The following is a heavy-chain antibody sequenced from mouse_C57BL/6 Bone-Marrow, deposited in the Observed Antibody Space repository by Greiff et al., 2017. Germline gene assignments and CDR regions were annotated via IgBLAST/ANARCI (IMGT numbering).Heavy chain of an antibody. CDR2: IYPRSGNT. V-gene: IGHV1-81*01. Sequence: QVQLQQSGAELARPGASVKLSCKASGYTFTSYGISWVKQRTGQGLEWIGEIYPRSGNTYYNEKFKGKATLTADKSSSTAYMELRSLTSEDSAVYFCANPYLWLRLSDWYFDVWGTGTTVTVSS. J-gene: IGHJ1*03. CDR1: GYTFTSYG. D-gene: IGHD2-2*01. CDR3: ANPYLWLRLSDWYFDV.